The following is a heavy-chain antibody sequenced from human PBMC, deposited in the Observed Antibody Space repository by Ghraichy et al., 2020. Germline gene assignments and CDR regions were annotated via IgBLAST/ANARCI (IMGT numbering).Heavy chain of an antibody. Sequence: GGSLRLSCVASGFSSSNYWINWVRQTPGKGLEWVANIDQDGSENWFLDSVRGRFTISRDNAKNSMYLQMNSLRAEDTAVYFCATGDYYIWYFHLWGRGTLVTVSS. CDR3: ATGDYYIWYFHL. V-gene: IGHV3-7*03. CDR1: GFSSSNYW. CDR2: IDQDGSEN. J-gene: IGHJ2*01. D-gene: IGHD3-9*01.